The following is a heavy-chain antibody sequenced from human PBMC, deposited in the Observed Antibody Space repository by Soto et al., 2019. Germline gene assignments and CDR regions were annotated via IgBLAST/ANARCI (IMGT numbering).Heavy chain of an antibody. CDR1: GFVFSDYG. CDR3: ARDRWRRLGGDF. D-gene: IGHD2-21*02. J-gene: IGHJ4*02. V-gene: IGHV3-33*01. Sequence: QVQLLESGGGVVQPGRSLRLSCTASGFVFSDYGMHWFRQAPGMGLEWVAVIYNDGSNEYYGDSVKGRFTISRDNSQNTLYLQMNILRAEDTGVYYCARDRWRRLGGDFWGQGTLVTVSS. CDR2: IYNDGSNE.